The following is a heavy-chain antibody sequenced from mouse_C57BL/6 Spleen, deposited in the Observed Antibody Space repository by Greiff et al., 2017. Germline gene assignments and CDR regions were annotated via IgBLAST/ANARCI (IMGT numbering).Heavy chain of an antibody. CDR3: ARSDWDEAY. D-gene: IGHD4-1*01. J-gene: IGHJ3*01. CDR1: GYTFTSYW. V-gene: IGHV1-64*01. Sequence: VQLKQPGAELVKPGASVKLSCKASGYTFTSYWMHWVKQRPGQGLEWIGMIHPNSGSTNYNEKFKSKATLTVDKSSSTAYMQLSSLTSEDSAVYYCARSDWDEAYWGQGTLVTVSA. CDR2: IHPNSGST.